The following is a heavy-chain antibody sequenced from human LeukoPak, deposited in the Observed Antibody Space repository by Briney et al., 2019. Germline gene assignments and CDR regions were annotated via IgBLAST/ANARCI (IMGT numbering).Heavy chain of an antibody. CDR3: AGGRGHL. D-gene: IGHD3/OR15-3a*01. V-gene: IGHV4-59*11. J-gene: IGHJ5*02. Sequence: SETLSLTCTVSGGSISSHYWSWIRQPPGKGLEWIGYIYYSGSTNYNPSLKSRVTISVDTSKNQFSLKLSSVTAADTAVYYCAGGRGHLWGQGTLVTVSS. CDR1: GGSISSHY. CDR2: IYYSGST.